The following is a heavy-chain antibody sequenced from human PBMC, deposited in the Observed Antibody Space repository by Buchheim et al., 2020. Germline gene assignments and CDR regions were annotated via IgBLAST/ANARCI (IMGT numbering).Heavy chain of an antibody. CDR2: INQDGSQI. V-gene: IGHV3-7*01. D-gene: IGHD6-6*01. CDR1: GFTFSNYW. CDR3: ARIGYSSSSFDY. Sequence: EVQLVESGGGLVQFGGSLRLSCAASGFTFSNYWMSWVRQAPGKGLEWLANINQDGSQIYYVDFVKGRFTIIRDNVKRSVYLQMNSLRVEDTAVYYCARIGYSSSSFDYWGQGTL. J-gene: IGHJ4*02.